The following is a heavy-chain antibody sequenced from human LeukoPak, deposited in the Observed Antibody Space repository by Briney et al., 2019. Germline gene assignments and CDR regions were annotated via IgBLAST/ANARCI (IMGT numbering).Heavy chain of an antibody. CDR3: ARQTYDFWSGYPTPFDY. J-gene: IGHJ4*02. Sequence: SETLSLTCTVSGGSISSSSYYWGWIRQPPGKGLEWIGSIYYSGSTYYDPSLKSRVTISVDTSKNQFSLKLSSVTAADTAVYYCARQTYDFWSGYPTPFDYWAREPWSPSPQ. V-gene: IGHV4-39*01. D-gene: IGHD3-3*01. CDR2: IYYSGST. CDR1: GGSISSSSYY.